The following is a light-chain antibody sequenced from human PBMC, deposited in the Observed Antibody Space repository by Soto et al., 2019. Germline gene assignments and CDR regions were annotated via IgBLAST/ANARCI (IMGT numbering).Light chain of an antibody. V-gene: IGKV1-9*01. Sequence: DIHLTQSPSFLSASVGDRVTITCRASQGIRNYLAWYQQKAGQAPKLVFNVASSLQSGVPSRFSGSGSGTEFTLTVSSLQPEDFATYYCQQLSGYPITFGQGTRLEIK. J-gene: IGKJ5*01. CDR3: QQLSGYPIT. CDR1: QGIRNY. CDR2: VAS.